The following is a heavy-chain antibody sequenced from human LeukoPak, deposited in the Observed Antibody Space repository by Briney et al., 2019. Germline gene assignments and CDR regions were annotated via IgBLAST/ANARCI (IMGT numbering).Heavy chain of an antibody. J-gene: IGHJ4*02. CDR3: ARGRRRGSSSWYGTFDY. CDR2: FDPEDGET. Sequence: ASVKVSCKVSGYTLTELSMHWVRQAPGKGLEWMGGFDPEDGETIYAQKFQGRVTMTEDTSTDTAYMELSGLRSEDTAVYYCARGRRRGSSSWYGTFDYWGQGTLVTVSS. V-gene: IGHV1-24*01. D-gene: IGHD6-13*01. CDR1: GYTLTELS.